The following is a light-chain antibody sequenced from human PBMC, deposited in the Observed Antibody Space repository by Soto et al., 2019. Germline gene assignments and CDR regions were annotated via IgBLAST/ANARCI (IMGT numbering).Light chain of an antibody. J-gene: IGKJ1*01. CDR1: QTINDW. Sequence: DIQMTQSPSTLSASVGDRVTITCRASQTINDWLAWYQQKPGKAPKLLIYKTSSLESGVPSRFSGSGSGTEFTLTISGLQPEDFSTYHCQHWNNYLWTFGQGTKVEIK. V-gene: IGKV1-5*03. CDR3: QHWNNYLWT. CDR2: KTS.